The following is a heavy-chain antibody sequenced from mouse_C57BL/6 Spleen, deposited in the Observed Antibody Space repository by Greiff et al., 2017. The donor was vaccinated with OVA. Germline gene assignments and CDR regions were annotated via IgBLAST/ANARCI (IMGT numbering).Heavy chain of an antibody. Sequence: VQLQQSGAELVKPGASVKISCKASGYAFSSYWMNWVKQRPGKGLEWIGQIYPGDGATNYNGKFTGKATLTADKSSSTAYMQLSSLTSEDSAVYFCASSEDYDGVGYWGQGTTLTVSS. V-gene: IGHV1-80*01. CDR3: ASSEDYDGVGY. CDR1: GYAFSSYW. D-gene: IGHD2-4*01. CDR2: IYPGDGAT. J-gene: IGHJ2*01.